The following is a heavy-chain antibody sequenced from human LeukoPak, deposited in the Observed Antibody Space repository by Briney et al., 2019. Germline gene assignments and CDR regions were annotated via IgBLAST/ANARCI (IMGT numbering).Heavy chain of an antibody. CDR2: IYYSGST. V-gene: IGHV4-59*12. CDR1: GGSISSYY. Sequence: PSETLSLTCTVSGGSISSYYWSWIRQPPGKGLEWIGYIYYSGSTNYNPSLKSRVTISVDTSKNQFSLELSSVTAADTAVYYCASPYGDFLSDAFDIWGQGTMVTVSS. CDR3: ASPYGDFLSDAFDI. D-gene: IGHD4-17*01. J-gene: IGHJ3*02.